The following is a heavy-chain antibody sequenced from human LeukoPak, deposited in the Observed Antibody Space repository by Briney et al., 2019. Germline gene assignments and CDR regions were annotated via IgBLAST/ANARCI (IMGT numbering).Heavy chain of an antibody. CDR3: ARRTYFYDSSGYYFDY. D-gene: IGHD3-22*01. J-gene: IGHJ4*02. V-gene: IGHV4-59*01. CDR1: GGSISSYY. CDR2: IYYSGST. Sequence: SETLSLTCTVSGGSISSYYWSWIRQPPGKGLECIGYIYYSGSTNYNPSLKSRVTISVDTSKNQFSLNLSSLTAADTAVYYCARRTYFYDSSGYYFDYWGQGTLVTVSS.